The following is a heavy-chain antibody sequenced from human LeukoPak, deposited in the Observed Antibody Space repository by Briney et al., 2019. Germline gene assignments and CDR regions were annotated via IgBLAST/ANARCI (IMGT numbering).Heavy chain of an antibody. D-gene: IGHD3-10*01. Sequence: GGSLRLSCAASGFIFRSYAMSWVRQAPGKGLEWVSAVSGSGRTTYYADSVKGRFTTSRDNSRNTLFLQMGSLRAEDTAVYYCAKDMSFGDSYFDYWGQGTLVTVSS. V-gene: IGHV3-23*01. CDR1: GFIFRSYA. J-gene: IGHJ4*02. CDR3: AKDMSFGDSYFDY. CDR2: VSGSGRTT.